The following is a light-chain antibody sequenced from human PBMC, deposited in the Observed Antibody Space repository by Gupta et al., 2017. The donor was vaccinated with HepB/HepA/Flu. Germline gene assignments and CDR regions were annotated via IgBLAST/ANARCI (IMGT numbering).Light chain of an antibody. J-gene: IGLJ2*01. CDR1: SSDVRGSNY. CDR3: SSYTSSGTPVV. V-gene: IGLV2-14*01. Sequence: HSALTPPASVSGSPGQSITISCTGTSSDVRGSNYVPWYQQHPGKAPKLMIYDGSKRPSGVSKRFCGSKSGNTASLTISGLQAEDEADYYCSSYTSSGTPVVFGGGTKLTVL. CDR2: DGS.